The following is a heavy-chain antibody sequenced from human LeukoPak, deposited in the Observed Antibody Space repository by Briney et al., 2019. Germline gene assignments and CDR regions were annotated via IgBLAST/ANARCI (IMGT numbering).Heavy chain of an antibody. D-gene: IGHD4-17*01. CDR2: INKDGSER. V-gene: IGHV3-7*01. Sequence: PGGSLRLSCAASGFTFSGYGMSWVRQAPRKGLGWVANINKDGSERYNVDSVKGRFTISRDNANKSLYLQMNSLRAEDTSVYYCARESKGRSKIDYWGQGTLVTVSS. CDR1: GFTFSGYG. J-gene: IGHJ4*02. CDR3: ARESKGRSKIDY.